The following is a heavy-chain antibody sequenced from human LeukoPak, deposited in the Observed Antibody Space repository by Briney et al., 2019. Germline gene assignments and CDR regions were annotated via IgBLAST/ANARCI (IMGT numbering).Heavy chain of an antibody. V-gene: IGHV3-33*06. D-gene: IGHD5-18*01. CDR2: IWYDGSNK. J-gene: IGHJ4*02. CDR3: AKVVTPTIRYSWNYFDY. Sequence: RAGGSLRLSCAASGFTFSSYGMHWVRQAPGKGLEWVAVIWYDGSNKYYADSVKGRFTISRDNSKNTLYLQMNSLRAEDTAVYYCAKVVTPTIRYSWNYFDYWGQGTLVTVSS. CDR1: GFTFSSYG.